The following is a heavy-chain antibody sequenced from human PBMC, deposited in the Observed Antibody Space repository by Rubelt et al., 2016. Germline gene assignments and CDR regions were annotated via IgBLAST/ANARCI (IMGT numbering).Heavy chain of an antibody. CDR2: ISSDNSYT. Sequence: GESLRLSCAASGFPFSTYAMSWIRQAPGKGLEWVSYISSDNSYTNYADSVKGRFTISRDNTKNSLYLRMNSLRAEDTAVYYCASGRDPFDYWGQGTLVTVSS. CDR1: GFPFSTYA. D-gene: IGHD2-21*02. J-gene: IGHJ4*02. V-gene: IGHV3-11*06. CDR3: ASGRDPFDY.